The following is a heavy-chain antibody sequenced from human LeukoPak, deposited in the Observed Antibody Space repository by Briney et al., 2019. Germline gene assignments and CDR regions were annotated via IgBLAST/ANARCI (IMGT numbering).Heavy chain of an antibody. CDR1: GYTFTGYY. J-gene: IGHJ4*02. CDR3: ARQDSDFWSGYYPDFDY. CDR2: INPNSGGT. Sequence: ASVKVSCKASGYTFTGYYMHWLRQAPGQGLEWMGWINPNSGGTNYAQKFQGRVTMTRDTSISTAYMELSRLRSDDTAVYYCARQDSDFWSGYYPDFDYWGQGTLVTVSS. V-gene: IGHV1-2*02. D-gene: IGHD3-3*01.